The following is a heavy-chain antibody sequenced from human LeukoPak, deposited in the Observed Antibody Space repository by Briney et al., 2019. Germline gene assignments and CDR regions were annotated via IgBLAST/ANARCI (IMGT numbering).Heavy chain of an antibody. V-gene: IGHV2-70*04. CDR2: IDWDDDK. Sequence: SGPTLVNPTQTLTLTCSFSGFSLRTSGMRVRWIRQPPGKALEWLARIDWDDDKIYSTSLRTRLTLSKDTSKNQVVLTMSNMDPVDTATYYCARTTPTGYLDYWGQGTLVTVSS. D-gene: IGHD2-8*02. CDR3: ARTTPTGYLDY. CDR1: GFSLRTSGMR. J-gene: IGHJ4*02.